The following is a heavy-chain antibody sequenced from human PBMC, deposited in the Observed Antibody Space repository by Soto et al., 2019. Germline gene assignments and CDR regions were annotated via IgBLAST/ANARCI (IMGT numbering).Heavy chain of an antibody. J-gene: IGHJ5*02. CDR3: ATLTYYYDSSVHYP. CDR1: GYTFTGYY. Sequence: GASVKVSCKASGYTFTGYYMHWVRQAPGQGLEWMGWINPNSGGTNYAQKFRGRVTMTRDTSISTAYMELSRLRSDDTAVYYCATLTYYYDSSVHYPWGQGTLVTVSS. CDR2: INPNSGGT. V-gene: IGHV1-2*02. D-gene: IGHD3-22*01.